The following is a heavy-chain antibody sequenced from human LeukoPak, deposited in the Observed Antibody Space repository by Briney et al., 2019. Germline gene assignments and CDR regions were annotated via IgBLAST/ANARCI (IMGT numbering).Heavy chain of an antibody. CDR1: GFTFSNAW. CDR2: IKSKTDGGTT. CDR3: TIYGDYGDYFDY. D-gene: IGHD4-17*01. J-gene: IGHJ4*02. V-gene: IGHV3-15*01. Sequence: GGSLRLSCAASGFTFSNAWMSWVRQAPGKGLEWVGRIKSKTDGGTTDYAAPVKGRFTISRDDSKNTLYLQMNSLKTEDTAVYYCTIYGDYGDYFDYWGQGTLVTVSS.